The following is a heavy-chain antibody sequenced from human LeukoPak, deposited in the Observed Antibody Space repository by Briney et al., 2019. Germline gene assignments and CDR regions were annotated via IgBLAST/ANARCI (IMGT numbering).Heavy chain of an antibody. CDR1: GYTFTSYD. V-gene: IGHV1-69*05. Sequence: ASVKVSCKASGYTFTSYDINWVRQAPGQGLEWMGGIIPIFGTANYAQKFQGRVTITTDESTSTAYMELRSLRSDDTAVYYCAREYHRLWFGELSYYYYGMDVWGQGTTVTVSS. D-gene: IGHD3-10*01. CDR3: AREYHRLWFGELSYYYYGMDV. J-gene: IGHJ6*02. CDR2: IIPIFGTA.